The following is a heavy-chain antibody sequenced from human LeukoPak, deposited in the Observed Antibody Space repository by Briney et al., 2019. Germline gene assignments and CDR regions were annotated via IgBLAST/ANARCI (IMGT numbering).Heavy chain of an antibody. Sequence: GESLKISCKGSGYSFTSYWIGWVRQMPGKGLEWMGIIYPGDSDTRYSPSFQGQVTISADKSISTAYLQWSSLKASDTAMYYCARPGYYDSSGYYRDYWGQGTLVTVSS. CDR1: GYSFTSYW. V-gene: IGHV5-51*01. CDR3: ARPGYYDSSGYYRDY. J-gene: IGHJ4*02. CDR2: IYPGDSDT. D-gene: IGHD3-22*01.